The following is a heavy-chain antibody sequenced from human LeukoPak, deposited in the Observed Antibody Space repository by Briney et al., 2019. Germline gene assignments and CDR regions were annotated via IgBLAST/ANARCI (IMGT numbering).Heavy chain of an antibody. CDR1: GFTFGEYA. D-gene: IGHD1-14*01. CDR2: IRSKAFSETT. J-gene: IGHJ4*02. Sequence: PGRSLRLSCTASGFTFGEYAMSWVRQAPGKGLEWVGFIRSKAFSETTQYAASVKGRFTISRDDSKGVVYLQMNSLKTEDTAVYYCTRAYNTPSGWGQGTLVTVSS. V-gene: IGHV3-49*04. CDR3: TRAYNTPSG.